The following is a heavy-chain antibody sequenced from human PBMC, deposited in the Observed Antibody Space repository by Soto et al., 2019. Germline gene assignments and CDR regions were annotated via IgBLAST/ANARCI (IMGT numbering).Heavy chain of an antibody. J-gene: IGHJ6*02. Sequence: EVQLVASGGGLVQPGRSLRLSCAASGFTCEEHAMHWVRQVPGGGLEWVSGVFCKGGSTGYADSVKGRFTISRDNAKTSLYLQMNSLRIEDTAVYYCVKDMTPGGADVWGQGTTVTVSS. V-gene: IGHV3-9*01. CDR1: GFTCEEHA. D-gene: IGHD4-17*01. CDR3: VKDMTPGGADV. CDR2: VFCKGGST.